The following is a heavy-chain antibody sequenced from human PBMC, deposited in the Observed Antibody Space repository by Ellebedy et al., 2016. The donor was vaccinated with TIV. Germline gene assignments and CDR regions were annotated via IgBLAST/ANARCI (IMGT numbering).Heavy chain of an antibody. Sequence: ASVKVSCKASGGTFSSYAISWVRQAPGQGLEWMGWINPNSGGTSYAQKFQGRVTMTRDTSINTAYMELSGLTSDDTAVYYCARDSGYDSYWGQGTLVTVSS. CDR3: ARDSGYDSY. CDR1: GGTFSSYA. V-gene: IGHV1-2*02. J-gene: IGHJ4*02. CDR2: INPNSGGT. D-gene: IGHD5-12*01.